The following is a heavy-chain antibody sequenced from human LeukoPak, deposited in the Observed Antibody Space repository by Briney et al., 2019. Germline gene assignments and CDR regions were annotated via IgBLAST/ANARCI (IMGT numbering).Heavy chain of an antibody. CDR3: AKDGVDYGDFDY. D-gene: IGHD4-17*01. V-gene: IGHV3-74*01. Sequence: GGSLRLSCAVSGFTVSSNYMSWVRQAPGKGLVWVSRINSDGSSTSYADSVKGRFTISRDNAKNTLYLQMNSLRAEDTAVYYCAKDGVDYGDFDYWGQGTLVTVSS. CDR2: INSDGSST. J-gene: IGHJ4*02. CDR1: GFTVSSNY.